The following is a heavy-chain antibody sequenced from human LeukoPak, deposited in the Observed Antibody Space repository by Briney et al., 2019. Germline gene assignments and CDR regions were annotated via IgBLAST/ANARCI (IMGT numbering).Heavy chain of an antibody. V-gene: IGHV3-21*01. Sequence: GGSLRLSCAASGYTFSSYCINWVRQAPGKGLEWVSYNSVRSNYIYYADSVRGRFSISRDDARDSRYLQMNSLRAEDTAVYYCVRLRRNSDTSGFYYYYDYWGQGTLVTVSS. J-gene: IGHJ4*02. CDR2: NSVRSNYI. CDR3: VRLRRNSDTSGFYYYYDY. D-gene: IGHD3-22*01. CDR1: GYTFSSYC.